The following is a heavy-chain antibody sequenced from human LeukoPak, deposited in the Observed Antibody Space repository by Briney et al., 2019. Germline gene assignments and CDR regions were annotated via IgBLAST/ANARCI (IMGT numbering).Heavy chain of an antibody. J-gene: IGHJ4*02. CDR3: ARAKYYYDSSGYSIDY. CDR1: GYTFTSYG. Sequence: ASVKVSCKASGYTFTSYGISWVRQAPGQGLEWMGIINPSGGSTSYAQKFQGRVTMTRDTSTSTVYMELSSLRSEDTAVYYCARAKYYYDSSGYSIDYWGQGTLVTVSS. V-gene: IGHV1-46*03. CDR2: INPSGGST. D-gene: IGHD3-22*01.